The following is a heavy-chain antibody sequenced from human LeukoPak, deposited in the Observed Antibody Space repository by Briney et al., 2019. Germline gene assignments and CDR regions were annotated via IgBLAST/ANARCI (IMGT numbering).Heavy chain of an antibody. Sequence: PGGSLRLSCAASGFTFSDYYMSWIRQAPGKGLEWVSYISSSSSYTNYAVSVKGRFTISRDNAKNSLYLQMNSLRAEDTAVYYCARDGRRYYDSSGYYWFDYWGQGTLVTVSS. J-gene: IGHJ4*02. CDR1: GFTFSDYY. CDR2: ISSSSSYT. CDR3: ARDGRRYYDSSGYYWFDY. D-gene: IGHD3-22*01. V-gene: IGHV3-11*05.